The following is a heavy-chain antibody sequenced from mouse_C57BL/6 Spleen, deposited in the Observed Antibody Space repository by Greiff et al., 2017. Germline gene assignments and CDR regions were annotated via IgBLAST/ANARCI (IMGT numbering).Heavy chain of an antibody. CDR2: IDPETGGT. J-gene: IGHJ3*01. CDR1: GYTFTDYE. D-gene: IGHD2-4*01. CDR3: TRWGLAPWFAY. V-gene: IGHV1-15*01. Sequence: VQLQQSGAELVRPGASVTLSCKASGYTFTDYEMHWVKQTPVHGLEWIGAIDPETGGTAYNQKFKGKAILTAAKSSSTAYMELRSLTSEDSAVYYCTRWGLAPWFAYWGQGTLVTVSA.